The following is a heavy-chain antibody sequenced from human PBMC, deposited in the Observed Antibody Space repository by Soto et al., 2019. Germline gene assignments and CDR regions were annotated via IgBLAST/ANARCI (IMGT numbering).Heavy chain of an antibody. J-gene: IGHJ4*02. V-gene: IGHV4-59*01. CDR3: ARSTIFGVGYYFDY. CDR1: GGYISSYY. Sequence: SETLSRTGTLSGGYISSYYWSWIRQPPGKGLEWIGYIYYSGSTNYNPSLKSRVTISVDTSKNQFSLKLSSVTAADTAVYYCARSTIFGVGYYFDYWGQGTLVTVSS. CDR2: IYYSGST. D-gene: IGHD3-3*01.